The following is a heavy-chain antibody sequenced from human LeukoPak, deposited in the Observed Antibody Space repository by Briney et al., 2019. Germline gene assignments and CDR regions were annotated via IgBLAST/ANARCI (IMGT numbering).Heavy chain of an antibody. J-gene: IGHJ4*02. D-gene: IGHD2-2*03. CDR3: ARHGSTDYFDY. CDR2: IYYSGST. CDR1: GGSISSTTSY. V-gene: IGHV4-39*01. Sequence: SETLSLTCAVSGGSISSTTSYWGWVRQPPGKGLEWIGRIYYSGSTFYNPSLKSRVTISVDTSKNQLSLRLSSVTAADTAVYYCARHGSTDYFDYWGQGALVTVSS.